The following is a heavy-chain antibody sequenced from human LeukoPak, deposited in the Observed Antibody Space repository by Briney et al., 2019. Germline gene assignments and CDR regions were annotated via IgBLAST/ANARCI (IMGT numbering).Heavy chain of an antibody. J-gene: IGHJ4*02. CDR1: GYTFTGYY. Sequence: ASVKVSCKASGYTFTGYYTHWVRQAPGQGLEWMGRINPNSGDTNYAQKFQGRVTMTRDTSITTSYMELSRLTSDDTAVYYCARLPTVTTPLTYWGQGTLVTVSS. D-gene: IGHD4-17*01. V-gene: IGHV1-2*06. CDR3: ARLPTVTTPLTY. CDR2: INPNSGDT.